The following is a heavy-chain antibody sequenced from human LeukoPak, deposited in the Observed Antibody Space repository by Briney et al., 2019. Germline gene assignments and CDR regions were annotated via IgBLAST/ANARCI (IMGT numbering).Heavy chain of an antibody. D-gene: IGHD3-9*01. CDR3: ARTYYDILTGPNFDY. V-gene: IGHV4-59*08. Sequence: SETLSLTCTVSGGSISSYYWSWIRQPPGKGLEWIGYIYYSGSTNYNPSLKSRVTISVDTSKNQFSLKLSSVTAADTAVYYCARTYYDILTGPNFDYWGQGTLVTVSS. CDR2: IYYSGST. CDR1: GGSISSYY. J-gene: IGHJ4*02.